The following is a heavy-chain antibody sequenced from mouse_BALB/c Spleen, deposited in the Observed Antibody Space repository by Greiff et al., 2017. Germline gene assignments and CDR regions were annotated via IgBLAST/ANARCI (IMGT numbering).Heavy chain of an antibody. J-gene: IGHJ2*01. CDR2: IYPGDGDT. CDR3: ASYGNYLDY. V-gene: IGHV1-82*01. CDR1: GYAFSSSW. D-gene: IGHD2-1*01. Sequence: QVQLQQSGPELVKPGASVKISCKASGYAFSSSWMNWVKQRPGQGLEWIGRIYPGDGDTNYNGKFKGKATLTADKSSSTAYMQLSSLTSVDSAVYFCASYGNYLDYWGQGTTLTVSS.